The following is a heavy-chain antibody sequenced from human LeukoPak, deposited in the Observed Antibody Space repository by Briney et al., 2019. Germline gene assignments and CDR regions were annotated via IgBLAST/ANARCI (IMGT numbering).Heavy chain of an antibody. CDR2: INTNTGGT. J-gene: IGHJ3*02. CDR3: ARGGSFHEFDI. V-gene: IGHV1-2*02. CDR1: GDRFTDYW. Sequence: ASVKGSCKASGDRFTDYWIQWVRQAPGQGLEWMGWINTNTGGTVYAQKFQGRVTMTRDTSLTTSYMDLSRLTSDDTAVYYCARGGSFHEFDIWGQGTMVIVSS. D-gene: IGHD3-10*01.